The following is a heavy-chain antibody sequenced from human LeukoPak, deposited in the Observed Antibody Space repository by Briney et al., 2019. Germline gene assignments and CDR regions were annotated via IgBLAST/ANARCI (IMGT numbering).Heavy chain of an antibody. CDR1: GFTFNIYA. CDR2: ISYDESNK. V-gene: IGHV3-30*04. D-gene: IGHD6-13*01. CDR3: ARRWSFDY. Sequence: TGGSLRLSCAASGFTFNIYAMHWVRQAPGKGLEWVAVISYDESNKYYADSVKGRFTISRDNSKNTLYLQMNSLRAEDTAVYYCARRWSFDYWGQGTRVTVSS. J-gene: IGHJ4*02.